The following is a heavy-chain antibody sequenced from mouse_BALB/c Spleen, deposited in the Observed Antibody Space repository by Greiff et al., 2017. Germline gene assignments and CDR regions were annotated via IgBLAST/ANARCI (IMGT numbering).Heavy chain of an antibody. CDR2: IWTGGGT. V-gene: IGHV2-9-2*01. J-gene: IGHJ4*01. CDR3: VRRGLLYAMDY. CDR1: GFSLTSYD. Sequence: QVQLKESGPGLVAPSQSLSITCTASGFSLTSYDISWIRQPPGKGLEWLGVIWTGGGTNYNSAFMSRLSISKDNSKSQVFLKMNSLQTDDTAIYYCVRRGLLYAMDYWGQGTSVTVSS.